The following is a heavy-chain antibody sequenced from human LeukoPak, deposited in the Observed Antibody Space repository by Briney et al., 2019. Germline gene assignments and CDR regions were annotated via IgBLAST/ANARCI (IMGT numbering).Heavy chain of an antibody. CDR1: GYTFTGYF. CDR3: ARESVAEPYFDY. D-gene: IGHD6-19*01. Sequence: GASVKVSCKASGYTFTGYFMHWVRQAPGQGLEWMGWINPNSGGTNYAQKFQGRVTMTRDTSISTAYMELRRLGSDDTAVYYCARESVAEPYFDYWGQGTLVTVSS. J-gene: IGHJ4*02. CDR2: INPNSGGT. V-gene: IGHV1-2*02.